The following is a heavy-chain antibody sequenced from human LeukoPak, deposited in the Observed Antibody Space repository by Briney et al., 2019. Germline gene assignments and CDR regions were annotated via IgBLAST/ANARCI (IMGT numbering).Heavy chain of an antibody. D-gene: IGHD2-15*01. V-gene: IGHV3-23*01. Sequence: PGGSLRLSCAASGFTFSTFAMIWVRQPPGKGLEWVSSIFPSGGEIHYADSVKGRFTISRDNSKNTLYLQMNSLRAEDTAVYYCARVQEPFKVVSHFDYWGQGTLVTVSS. CDR3: ARVQEPFKVVSHFDY. CDR1: GFTFSTFA. CDR2: IFPSGGEI. J-gene: IGHJ4*02.